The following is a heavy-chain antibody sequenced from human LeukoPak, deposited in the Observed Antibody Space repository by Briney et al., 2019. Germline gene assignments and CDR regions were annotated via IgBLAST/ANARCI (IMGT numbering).Heavy chain of an antibody. V-gene: IGHV3-33*01. J-gene: IGHJ2*01. CDR3: ARDLAVGRWLLWHFDL. Sequence: GGSLRLSCAASGFTFRNYAMHWVRQAPGKGLEWVAVIWYDGSDKYYADSVKGRFTTSRDKSKNTLYLQMNSLRAEDTAVYFCARDLAVGRWLLWHFDLWGRGTLVTVSS. D-gene: IGHD5-24*01. CDR2: IWYDGSDK. CDR1: GFTFRNYA.